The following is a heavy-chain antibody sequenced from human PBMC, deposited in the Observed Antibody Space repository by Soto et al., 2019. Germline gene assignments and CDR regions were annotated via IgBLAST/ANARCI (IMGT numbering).Heavy chain of an antibody. V-gene: IGHV3-30*04. CDR1: GFTFSSYA. CDR2: ISYDGSNK. D-gene: IGHD3-10*01. CDR3: ARESKYGYFDY. Sequence: GGSLRLSCAASGFTFSSYAMHWVRQAPGKGLEWVAVISYDGSNKYYADSVKGRFTISRDNSKNTLYLQMNSLRAEDTAVYYCARESKYGYFDYWGQGTLVTVSS. J-gene: IGHJ4*02.